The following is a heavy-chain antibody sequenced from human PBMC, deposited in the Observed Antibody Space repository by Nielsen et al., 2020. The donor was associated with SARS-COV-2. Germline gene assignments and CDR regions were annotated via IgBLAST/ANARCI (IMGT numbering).Heavy chain of an antibody. J-gene: IGHJ6*02. Sequence: WVRQAPGQGLEWMGIINPSDGSTSYAQKFQGRVTMTRDTSTSTVYMELSSPRSEDTAVYYCARDLIDSSGWLYYYYYGMDVWGQGTTVTVSS. D-gene: IGHD6-19*01. V-gene: IGHV1-46*01. CDR2: INPSDGST. CDR3: ARDLIDSSGWLYYYYYGMDV.